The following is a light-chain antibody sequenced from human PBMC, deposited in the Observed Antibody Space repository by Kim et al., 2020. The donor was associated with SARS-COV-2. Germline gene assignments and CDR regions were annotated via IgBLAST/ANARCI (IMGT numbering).Light chain of an antibody. Sequence: QAGLTQPPSVSKGLRQTATLTCTGNSNNVGDQGAAWLQQHQGHPPRLLSYRNNNRPSGISERFSASRSGNTASLTITGLQPEDEADYYCSAWDSSLSVWVFSGGTQLTVL. CDR1: SNNVGDQG. V-gene: IGLV10-54*01. CDR2: RNN. J-gene: IGLJ3*02. CDR3: SAWDSSLSVWV.